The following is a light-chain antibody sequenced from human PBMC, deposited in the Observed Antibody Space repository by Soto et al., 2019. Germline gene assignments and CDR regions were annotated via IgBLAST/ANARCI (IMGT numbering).Light chain of an antibody. V-gene: IGKV3-15*01. J-gene: IGKJ2*01. CDR3: QQYNNWPPYT. CDR2: GAT. CDR1: QTVSNN. Sequence: ETVMTQSPATLSVSPGERATLSCWASQTVSNNLAWYQQKPVQAPRLLMYGATTRATGIPARFSGSGSGTEFTLTISSLQSEDFAVYYCQQYNNWPPYTFGQGTKLEIK.